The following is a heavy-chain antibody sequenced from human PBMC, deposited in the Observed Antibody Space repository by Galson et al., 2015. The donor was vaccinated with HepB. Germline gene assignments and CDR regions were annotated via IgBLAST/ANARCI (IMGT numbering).Heavy chain of an antibody. J-gene: IGHJ6*02. CDR1: GYSISSGDS. CDR2: IYHSGSA. Sequence: SETLSLTCAVSGYSISSGDSWAWMRQPPGKGLEWIGSIYHSGSAFYNPSLKSRVTISIDTSKNQFSLKLSSVTAADTAVYYCARGVNVWGQGTTVTVSS. V-gene: IGHV4-38-2*01. CDR3: ARGVNV.